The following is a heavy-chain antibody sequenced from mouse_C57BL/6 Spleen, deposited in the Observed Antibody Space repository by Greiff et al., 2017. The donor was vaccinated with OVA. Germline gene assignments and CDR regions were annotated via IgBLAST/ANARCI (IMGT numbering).Heavy chain of an antibody. CDR3: ARWRNGYDGYFDY. CDR1: GYTFTSYW. D-gene: IGHD2-3*01. J-gene: IGHJ2*01. Sequence: QVQLQQPGAELVRPGSSVKLSCKASGYTFTSYWMHWVKQRPIQGLEWIGNIDPSDSETHYNQKFKDKATLTVDKSSSTAYMQLSSLTSEDCAVYDCARWRNGYDGYFDYWGQGTTLTVSS. V-gene: IGHV1-52*01. CDR2: IDPSDSET.